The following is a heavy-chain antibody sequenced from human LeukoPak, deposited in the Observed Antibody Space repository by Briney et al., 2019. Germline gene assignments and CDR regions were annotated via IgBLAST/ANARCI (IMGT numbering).Heavy chain of an antibody. Sequence: GGSLRLSCAASGFTFSDYYMSWIRQAPGKGLEWVSYISSSSSYTNYADSVKGRFTISRDNAKNSLYLQMNSLRAEDTAVYYCARDMADSLGSFDYWGQGTLVTVSS. CDR2: ISSSSSYT. V-gene: IGHV3-11*06. CDR1: GFTFSDYY. CDR3: ARDMADSLGSFDY. D-gene: IGHD7-27*01. J-gene: IGHJ4*02.